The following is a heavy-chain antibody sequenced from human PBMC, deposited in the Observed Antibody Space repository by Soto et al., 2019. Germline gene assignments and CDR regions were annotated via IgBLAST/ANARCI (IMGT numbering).Heavy chain of an antibody. CDR1: GGTFSSYT. CDR2: IIPILGIA. D-gene: IGHD6-6*01. CDR3: AREPEYSSSSGCDY. J-gene: IGHJ4*02. V-gene: IGHV1-69*08. Sequence: QVQLVQSGAEVKKPGSSVKVSCKASGGTFSSYTISWVRQAPGQGLEWMGRIIPILGIATYAQKFQGRVTITADKSTSTGYMELSSLRSEDTAVYDCAREPEYSSSSGCDYWGQGTLVTVSS.